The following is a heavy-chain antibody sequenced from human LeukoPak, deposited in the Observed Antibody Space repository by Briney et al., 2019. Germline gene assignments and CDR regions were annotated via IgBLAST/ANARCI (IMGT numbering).Heavy chain of an antibody. Sequence: SGGSLRFSCAASGFTFSSYWMNWARQAPGKGLEWVASINHNGNVNYYVDSVKGRFTISRDNAKNSLCLQMSNLRAEDTAVYFCARGGGLDVWGQGATVTVSS. J-gene: IGHJ6*02. CDR3: ARGGGLDV. D-gene: IGHD3-16*01. CDR1: GFTFSSYW. V-gene: IGHV3-7*03. CDR2: INHNGNVN.